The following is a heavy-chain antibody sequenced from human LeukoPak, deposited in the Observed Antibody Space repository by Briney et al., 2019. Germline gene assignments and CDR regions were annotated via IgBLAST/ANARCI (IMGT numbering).Heavy chain of an antibody. CDR1: GGSICSGGYS. CDR3: ARVLSSSGEMVI. CDR2: IYHSGST. V-gene: IGHV4-30-2*01. D-gene: IGHD2-15*01. J-gene: IGHJ3*02. Sequence: SETLSLTCAVSGGSICSGGYSWSWIRQPPGKGLEWIGYIYHSGSTYYNPSLKSRVTISVDRSKNQFSLKLSSVTAADTAVYYCARVLSSSGEMVIWGQGTMVTVSS.